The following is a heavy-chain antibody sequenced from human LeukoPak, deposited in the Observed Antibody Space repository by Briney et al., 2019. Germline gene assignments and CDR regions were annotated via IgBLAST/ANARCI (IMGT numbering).Heavy chain of an antibody. CDR1: GFTVNTNY. Sequence: GGSLRLSCAASGFTVNTNYMNWDRQAPGKELEWVSVIYRGGTTYYADSVKGRFTISRDNSKNTLYLQMNSLRAEDTAVYFCARSLDHYDSRGGLDFWGQGTLVAVSS. J-gene: IGHJ4*02. CDR3: ARSLDHYDSRGGLDF. D-gene: IGHD3-22*01. CDR2: IYRGGTT. V-gene: IGHV3-53*01.